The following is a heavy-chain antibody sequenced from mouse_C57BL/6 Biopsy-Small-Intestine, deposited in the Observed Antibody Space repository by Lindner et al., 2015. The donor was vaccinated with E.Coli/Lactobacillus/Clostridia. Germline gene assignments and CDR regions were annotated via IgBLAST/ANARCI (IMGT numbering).Heavy chain of an antibody. Sequence: SVKVSCKASGYNFISYEISWIRQAPGEGLEWMGWVNSYNGKTNYAQKFRDGVTLTTDTSTSTVYMELESLRSDDTAVYYCARHRLTVYGVHYYNGMDVWGQGTTVTVSS. CDR1: GYNFISYE. J-gene: IGHJ1*01. CDR3: ARHRLTVYGVHYYNGMDV. V-gene: IGHV1-85*01. D-gene: IGHD1-1*01. CDR2: VNSYNGKT.